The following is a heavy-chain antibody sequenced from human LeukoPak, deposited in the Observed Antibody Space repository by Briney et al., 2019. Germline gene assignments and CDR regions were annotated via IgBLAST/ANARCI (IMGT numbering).Heavy chain of an antibody. CDR2: VFFEGNT. J-gene: IGHJ4*02. CDR3: ARVSGQIITAGVSPSYLDY. V-gene: IGHV4-59*08. CDR1: GVSMRGAY. Sequence: SETLSLTCTVSGVSMRGAYWSWIRQPPGKGLEWIGYVFFEGNTRYNPSLTSRLTISADTSRSQFSLKLNSVTAADTAVYYCARVSGQIITAGVSPSYLDYWGQGTLVTVSS. D-gene: IGHD6-13*01.